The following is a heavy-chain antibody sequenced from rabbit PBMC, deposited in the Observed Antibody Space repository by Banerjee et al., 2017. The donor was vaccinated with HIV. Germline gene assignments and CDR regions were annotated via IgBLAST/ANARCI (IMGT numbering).Heavy chain of an antibody. CDR3: AREDTGVAGWGAARL. CDR1: GFSFSSSYW. Sequence: QEQLVESGGGLVQPEGSLTLTCTASGFSFSSSYWICWVRQAPGKGLEWIACIYAGSSGNTYYASWAKGRFTISKTSSTTVTLQMTSLTAADTATYFCAREDTGVAGWGAARLWGQGTLVTVS. V-gene: IGHV1S45*01. D-gene: IGHD4-1*01. CDR2: IYAGSSGNT. J-gene: IGHJ4*01.